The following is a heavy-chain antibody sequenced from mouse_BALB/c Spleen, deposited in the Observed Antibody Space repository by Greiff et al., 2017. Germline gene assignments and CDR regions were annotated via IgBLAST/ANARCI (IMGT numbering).Heavy chain of an antibody. J-gene: IGHJ4*01. Sequence: EVKLVESGGGLVQPGGSLKLSCAASGFTFSSYGMSWVRQTPDKRLELVATINSNGGSTYYPDSVKGRFTISRDNAKNTLYLQMSSLKSEDTAMYYCGRGDGEKGVYAMDYWGQGTAVTVSS. D-gene: IGHD1-2*01. CDR3: GRGDGEKGVYAMDY. CDR2: INSNGGST. CDR1: GFTFSSYG. V-gene: IGHV5-6-3*01.